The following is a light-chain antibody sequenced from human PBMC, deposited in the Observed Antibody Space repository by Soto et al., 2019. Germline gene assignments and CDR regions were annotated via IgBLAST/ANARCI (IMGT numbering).Light chain of an antibody. CDR1: QRVSSSY. J-gene: IGKJ1*01. CDR2: GAS. CDR3: QQYGSLWT. V-gene: IGKV3-20*01. Sequence: EVVLTQSPGTLPLSPGERATLSCRASQRVSSSYLAWYQQKPGQAPRLLIYGASSRATGIPDRFSGSGSGTDFTLTISRLEPEDFAVYYCQQYGSLWTFGQGTKVDIK.